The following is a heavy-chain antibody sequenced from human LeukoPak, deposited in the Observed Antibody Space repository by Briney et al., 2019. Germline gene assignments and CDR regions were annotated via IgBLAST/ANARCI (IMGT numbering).Heavy chain of an antibody. CDR2: IWYDGSNK. J-gene: IGHJ3*02. CDR1: GFTFSSYG. CDR3: ARAGDKWLVKALADAFDI. Sequence: GGPLRLSCAASGFTFSSYGMHWVRQAPGKGLEWVAVIWYDGSNKYYADSVKGRFTISRDNSKNTLYLQMNSLRAEDTAVYYCARAGDKWLVKALADAFDIWGQGTMVTVSS. V-gene: IGHV3-33*01. D-gene: IGHD6-19*01.